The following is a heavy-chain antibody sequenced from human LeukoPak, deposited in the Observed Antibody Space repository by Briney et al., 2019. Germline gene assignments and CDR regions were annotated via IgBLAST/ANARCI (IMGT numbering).Heavy chain of an antibody. CDR1: GYTFTGYF. J-gene: IGHJ4*02. CDR2: INPNIGAI. Sequence: GASVEAAGKASGYTFTGYFMHWVLQAPGQGLKCIGWINPNIGAIKYERKLQRRVTRTRDTSIITAYQEVSRRRSEDPAVRHCSRGQLTADLDYWCQGTLVTVTS. CDR3: SRGQLTADLDY. V-gene: IGHV1-2*02. D-gene: IGHD1-14*01.